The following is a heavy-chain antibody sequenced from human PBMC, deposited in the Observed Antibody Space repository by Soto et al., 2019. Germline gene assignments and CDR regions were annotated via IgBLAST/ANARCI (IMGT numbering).Heavy chain of an antibody. CDR2: IYYSGST. Sequence: QVQLQESGPGLVRPSETLSLTCTVSGGSFSSYYWTWIRQSPGKGLEWIGYIYYSGSTDYNPSLRGLLAISIDPSKNQFSLRLNYMTAADTAVYYCAGRDCSGTNCYYLDYYYMDVWGKGTTVTVSS. D-gene: IGHD2-2*01. CDR1: GGSFSSYY. V-gene: IGHV4-59*08. CDR3: AGRDCSGTNCYYLDYYYMDV. J-gene: IGHJ6*03.